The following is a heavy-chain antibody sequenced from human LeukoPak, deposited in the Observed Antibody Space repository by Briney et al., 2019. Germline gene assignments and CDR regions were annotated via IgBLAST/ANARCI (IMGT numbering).Heavy chain of an antibody. CDR3: ARERGTYDSYAFDI. CDR2: INPNSGGT. Sequence: ASVKVSCKASGYTFTGYYMHWVRQAPGQGLEWMGWINPNSGGTNYAQKFQGRVIMTRDTSISTAYMELSRLRSDDTAVYYCARERGTYDSYAFDIWGQGTMVTVSS. CDR1: GYTFTGYY. D-gene: IGHD3-3*01. J-gene: IGHJ3*02. V-gene: IGHV1-2*02.